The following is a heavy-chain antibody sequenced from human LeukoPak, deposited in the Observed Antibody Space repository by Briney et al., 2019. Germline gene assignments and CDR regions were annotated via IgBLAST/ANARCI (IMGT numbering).Heavy chain of an antibody. V-gene: IGHV1-3*01. CDR2: INAGNGNT. D-gene: IGHD3-10*01. CDR3: ARGGITMVRGAGY. Sequence: ASVKVSCKASGYTFTSYAMHWVRQAPGQRLERMGWINAGNGNTKYSQKFQGRVTITRDTSASTAYMELSSLRSEDTAVYYCARGGITMVRGAGYWGQGTLVTVSS. CDR1: GYTFTSYA. J-gene: IGHJ4*02.